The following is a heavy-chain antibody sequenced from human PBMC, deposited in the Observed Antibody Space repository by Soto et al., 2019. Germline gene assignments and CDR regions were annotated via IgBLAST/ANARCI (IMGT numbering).Heavy chain of an antibody. V-gene: IGHV6-1*01. Sequence: SQTLSLTCAISGDSVSSNSAAWNWIRQSPSRGLEWLGRTYYRSKWYNDYAVSVKSRITINPDTSKNQFSLQLNSVTPEDTAVYYCARDLPCGGSIAATYGMDVWGQGTTVTVSS. CDR2: TYYRSKWYN. D-gene: IGHD6-6*01. CDR3: ARDLPCGGSIAATYGMDV. J-gene: IGHJ6*02. CDR1: GDSVSSNSAA.